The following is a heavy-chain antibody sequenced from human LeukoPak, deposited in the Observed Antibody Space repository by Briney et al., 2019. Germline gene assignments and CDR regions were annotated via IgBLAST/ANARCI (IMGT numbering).Heavy chain of an antibody. CDR2: INHSGST. V-gene: IGHV4-34*01. CDR1: GGSFSGYY. CDR3: ARDLSIAVAGTGSYNWFDP. D-gene: IGHD6-19*01. Sequence: SETPSLTCAVYGGSFSGYYWSWIRQPPGKGLEWIGEINHSGSTNYNPSLKSRVTISVDTSKNQFSLKLSSVTAADTAVYYCARDLSIAVAGTGSYNWFDPWGQGTLVTVSS. J-gene: IGHJ5*02.